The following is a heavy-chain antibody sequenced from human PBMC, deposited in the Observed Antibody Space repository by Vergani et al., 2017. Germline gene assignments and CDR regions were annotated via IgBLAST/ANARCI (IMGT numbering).Heavy chain of an antibody. V-gene: IGHV3-23*01. CDR1: GFTFSSYA. Sequence: EVQLLESGGGLVQPGGSLRLSCAASGFTFSSYAMSWVRQAPGKGLEWVSAISGSGGSTYYADSVKGRFTISRDNSKNTLYLQMNSLRAEDTAVYYCAKDLGTIFGVVIYYYYGMDVWGQGTTVTVSS. CDR3: AKDLGTIFGVVIYYYYGMDV. CDR2: ISGSGGST. J-gene: IGHJ6*02. D-gene: IGHD3-3*01.